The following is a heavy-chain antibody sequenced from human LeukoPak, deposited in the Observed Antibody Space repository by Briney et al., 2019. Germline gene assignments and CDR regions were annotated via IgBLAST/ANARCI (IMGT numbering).Heavy chain of an antibody. Sequence: GGSLRLSCAASGFTFSSYGMHWVRQAPGKGLEWVSYISSSGSTIYYADSAKGRFTISRDNAKNSLYLQMNSLRAEDTAVYYCAELGITMIGGVWGKGTTVTISS. V-gene: IGHV3-48*04. D-gene: IGHD3-10*02. CDR3: AELGITMIGGV. CDR2: ISSSGSTI. CDR1: GFTFSSYG. J-gene: IGHJ6*04.